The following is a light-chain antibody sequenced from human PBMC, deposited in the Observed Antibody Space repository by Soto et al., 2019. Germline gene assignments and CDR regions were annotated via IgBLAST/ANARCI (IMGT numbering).Light chain of an antibody. CDR2: YAA. V-gene: IGKV3-11*01. CDR1: QSVSTY. J-gene: IGKJ4*01. CDR3: QQRSHWPPLT. Sequence: EIVLTQSPATLSMSPGERATLSCRANQSVSTYLAWYQLKPGQAPRLHIFYAANRASGIPSRFSGSGSGTNFTLPIIRLEPEDFAVYFCQQRSHWPPLTFGGGTKVEIK.